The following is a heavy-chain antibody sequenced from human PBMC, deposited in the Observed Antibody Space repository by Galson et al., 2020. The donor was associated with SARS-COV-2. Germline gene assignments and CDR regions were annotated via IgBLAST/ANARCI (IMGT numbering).Heavy chain of an antibody. CDR2: ISFDGSKK. J-gene: IGHJ6*03. V-gene: IGHV3-30*18. CDR1: GFTFSNFG. D-gene: IGHD1-20*01. Sequence: GESLKISCAASGFTFSNFGMHWVRQAPGKGLEWVAVISFDGSKKSYADSVRGRFSISRDTSKNTLSLQMNSLRAEDTAVYYCAKEGNWNAEYMDVWGIGTAVIVSS. CDR3: AKEGNWNAEYMDV.